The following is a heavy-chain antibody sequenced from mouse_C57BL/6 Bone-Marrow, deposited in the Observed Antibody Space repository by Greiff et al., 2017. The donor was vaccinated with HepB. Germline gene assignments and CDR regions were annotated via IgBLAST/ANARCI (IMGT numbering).Heavy chain of an antibody. CDR3: AREDDGYYWYFDV. CDR2: IDPSDSYT. V-gene: IGHV1-50*01. D-gene: IGHD2-3*01. Sequence: VQLQQPGAELVKPGASVKLSCKASGYTFTSYWMQWVKQRPGQGLEWIGEIDPSDSYTNYNQKFKGKATLTVDTSSSTAYMQLSSLTSEDSAVYYCAREDDGYYWYFDVWGTGTTVTVSS. J-gene: IGHJ1*03. CDR1: GYTFTSYW.